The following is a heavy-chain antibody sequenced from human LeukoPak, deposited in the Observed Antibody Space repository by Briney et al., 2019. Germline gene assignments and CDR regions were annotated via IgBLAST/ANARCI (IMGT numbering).Heavy chain of an antibody. D-gene: IGHD4/OR15-4a*01. CDR3: ARDDFGFDP. CDR2: ISYDGRNK. CDR1: GFTFSSYA. V-gene: IGHV3-30*04. Sequence: GGSLRLSCAASGFTFSSYAMHWVRQAPGKGLEWVAVISYDGRNKYYADSVKGRFTISRDNSKNTLYLQMNSLRVQDTAVYYCARDDFGFDPWGQGTLVTVSS. J-gene: IGHJ5*02.